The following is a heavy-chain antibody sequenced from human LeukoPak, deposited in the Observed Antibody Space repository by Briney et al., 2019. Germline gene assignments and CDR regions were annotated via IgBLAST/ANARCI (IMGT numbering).Heavy chain of an antibody. Sequence: ASVKVSCKASGYTFTSYGISWVRQAPGQGLEWMGWISAYNGNTNYAQKLQGRVTMTTDTSTSTAYMELRSLRSDDTAVYYCARDLVPRAGDLVGASEWGQGTLVTVSS. CDR2: ISAYNGNT. V-gene: IGHV1-18*01. CDR3: ARDLVPRAGDLVGASE. J-gene: IGHJ4*02. D-gene: IGHD1-26*01. CDR1: GYTFTSYG.